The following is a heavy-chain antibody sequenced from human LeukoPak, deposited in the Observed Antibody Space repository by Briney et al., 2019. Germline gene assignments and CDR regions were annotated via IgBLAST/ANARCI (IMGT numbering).Heavy chain of an antibody. J-gene: IGHJ3*02. CDR3: ARDRPPFLYKWIVGAFDI. D-gene: IGHD1-20*01. Sequence: GGSLRLSCAASGFTVSSNYMSWVRQAPGKGLEWVSVIYSGGSTYYADSVKGRFTISRDNSKNTPYLQMNSLRAEDTAVYYCARDRPPFLYKWIVGAFDIWGQGTMVTVSS. V-gene: IGHV3-66*01. CDR2: IYSGGST. CDR1: GFTVSSNY.